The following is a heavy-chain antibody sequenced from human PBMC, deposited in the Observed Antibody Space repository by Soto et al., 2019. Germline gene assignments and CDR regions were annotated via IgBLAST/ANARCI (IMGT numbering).Heavy chain of an antibody. CDR1: GGSISSSSYY. CDR2: IYYSGST. J-gene: IGHJ4*02. Sequence: SETLSLTCTVSGGSISSSSYYWGWIRQPPWKGLEWIGSIYYSGSTYYNPSLKSRVTISVDTSKNQFSLKLSSVTAADTAVYYCARQRGGVYYDSSGYLYYFDYWGQGXLVTVYS. CDR3: ARQRGGVYYDSSGYLYYFDY. D-gene: IGHD3-22*01. V-gene: IGHV4-39*01.